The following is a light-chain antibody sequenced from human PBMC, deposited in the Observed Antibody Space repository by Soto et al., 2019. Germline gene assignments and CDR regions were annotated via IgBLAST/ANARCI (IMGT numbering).Light chain of an antibody. CDR3: QQSYSTPYT. J-gene: IGKJ2*01. V-gene: IGKV1-39*01. CDR2: AAS. Sequence: DIQMTQSPSSLSASVGDRVTITCRASQSISSYLNWYQQKPGKAPMLLIYAASSLQSGVPSRFSGSGSGTDFTLTISSLQPEDFATYYCQQSYSTPYTFGQWTKLEIK. CDR1: QSISSY.